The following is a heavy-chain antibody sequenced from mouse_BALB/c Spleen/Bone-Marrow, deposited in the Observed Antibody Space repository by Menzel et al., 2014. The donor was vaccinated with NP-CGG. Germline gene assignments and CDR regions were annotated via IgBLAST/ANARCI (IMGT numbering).Heavy chain of an antibody. CDR3: GSLHSSGYVAY. J-gene: IGHJ4*01. CDR2: INPDSITI. V-gene: IGHV4-1*02. D-gene: IGHD1-2*01. Sequence: EVKLMESGGGLVQPGGSLKLSCAASGFDLSRFWMTWVRQAPGKGLEWIGEINPDSITINYTPSLKNKFIISRDNAKNTLSPKMGKVRSEDTALYYCGSLHSSGYVAYWGKGASAPFSS. CDR1: GFDLSRFW.